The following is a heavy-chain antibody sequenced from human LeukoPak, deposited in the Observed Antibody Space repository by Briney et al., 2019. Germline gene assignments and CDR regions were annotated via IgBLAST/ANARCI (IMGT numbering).Heavy chain of an antibody. CDR1: GFTFSSYW. D-gene: IGHD3-22*01. CDR3: ARDAQYYYDSSGSWYFDL. V-gene: IGHV3-74*01. Sequence: GGSLRLSCAASGFTFSSYWMHWVRQAPGKGLVWVSRINSDGSSTSYADSVKGRFTISRGNAKNTLYLQMNSLRAEDTAVYYCARDAQYYYDSSGSWYFDLWGRGTLVTVSS. CDR2: INSDGSST. J-gene: IGHJ2*01.